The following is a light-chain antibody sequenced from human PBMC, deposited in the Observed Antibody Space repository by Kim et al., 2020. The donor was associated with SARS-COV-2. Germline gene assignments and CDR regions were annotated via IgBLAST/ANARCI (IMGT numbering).Light chain of an antibody. CDR1: QSIITH. J-gene: IGKJ1*01. CDR3: QQYNSWPWT. V-gene: IGKV3-15*01. Sequence: VSPGERATLSCRASQSIITHLAWYQQKPGQAPRLLLSGASARATGIPARFSGSGSGTEFTLTISGLQPEDFAVYYCQQYNSWPWTCGQGTKVDIK. CDR2: GAS.